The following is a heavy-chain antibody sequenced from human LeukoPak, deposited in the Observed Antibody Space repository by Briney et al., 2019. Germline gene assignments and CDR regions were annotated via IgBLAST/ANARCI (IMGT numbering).Heavy chain of an antibody. D-gene: IGHD5-18*01. Sequence: GRSPRLSCAASGFIFSSYGMHWVRQAPGKGLEWVAVISYDGSNKYYADSVKGRFTISRDNSKNTLYLQMNSLRAEDTAVYYCAASRRYSPYYFDYWGQGTLVTVSS. V-gene: IGHV3-30*03. CDR3: AASRRYSPYYFDY. J-gene: IGHJ4*02. CDR1: GFIFSSYG. CDR2: ISYDGSNK.